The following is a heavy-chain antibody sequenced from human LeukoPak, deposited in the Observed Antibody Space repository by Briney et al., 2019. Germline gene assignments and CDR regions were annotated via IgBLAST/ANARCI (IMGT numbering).Heavy chain of an antibody. D-gene: IGHD3-9*01. J-gene: IGHJ3*02. V-gene: IGHV3-23*01. CDR3: AKEGLRYFDWLLWGAFDI. CDR1: GFTFSSYA. Sequence: GGSLRLSCAASGFTFSSYAMSWVRQAPGKGLEWVSAISGSGGSTYYADSVKGRFTISRDNSKNTLYLQMNSLRAEDTAVYYCAKEGLRYFDWLLWGAFDIWGQGTMVTVSS. CDR2: ISGSGGST.